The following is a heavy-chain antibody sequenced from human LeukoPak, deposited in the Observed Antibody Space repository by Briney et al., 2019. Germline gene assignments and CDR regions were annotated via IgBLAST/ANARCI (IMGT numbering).Heavy chain of an antibody. CDR1: GYTFTSYG. V-gene: IGHV1-18*01. D-gene: IGHD1-26*01. J-gene: IGHJ4*02. Sequence: ASVTVSCKGSGYTFTSYGISWVRQAPGQGVEWMGWISAYNGNTNYAQKLQGRVTMTTDTSTSTAYMELRSLRSDDTAVYYCARDGPSGYVDYWGQGTLVTVSS. CDR3: ARDGPSGYVDY. CDR2: ISAYNGNT.